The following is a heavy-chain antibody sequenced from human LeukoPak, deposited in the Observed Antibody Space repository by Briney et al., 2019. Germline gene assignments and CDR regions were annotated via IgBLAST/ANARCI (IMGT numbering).Heavy chain of an antibody. CDR3: AREGIQLWPDY. CDR2: ISSSSSYI. D-gene: IGHD5-18*01. CDR1: GFTFSSYS. J-gene: IGHJ4*02. V-gene: IGHV3-21*01. Sequence: GGSLRLSCAASGFTFSSYSMNWVRQAPGKGPEWVSSISSSSSYIYYADSVKGRFTISRDNAKNSLYLQMNSLRAEDTAVYYCAREGIQLWPDYWGQGTLVTVSS.